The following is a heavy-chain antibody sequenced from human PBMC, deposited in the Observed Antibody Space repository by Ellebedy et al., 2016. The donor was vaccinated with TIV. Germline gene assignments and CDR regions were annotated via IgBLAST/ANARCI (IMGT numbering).Heavy chain of an antibody. CDR1: GGSISNHY. J-gene: IGHJ4*02. V-gene: IGHV4-59*11. D-gene: IGHD3-16*01. CDR2: IYHSGST. Sequence: MPSETLSLTCTVSGGSISNHYWSWIRQPPGKGLEWIGYIYHSGSTNCNPSLKSRVTTSIDTSKNQFSLRLSFVTAADTAVYYCASTEYLGFWGYWGQGTLVTVSS. CDR3: ASTEYLGFWGY.